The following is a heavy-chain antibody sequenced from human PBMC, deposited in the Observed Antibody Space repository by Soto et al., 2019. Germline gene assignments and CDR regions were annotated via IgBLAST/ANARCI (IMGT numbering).Heavy chain of an antibody. D-gene: IGHD6-19*01. CDR1: GFTFDDYG. J-gene: IGHJ4*02. Sequence: EVQLVESGGGLVQPGRSLRLSCAASGFTFDDYGMHWVRQAPGKGLEWVAGIRWNSGSIGYADSVKGRFTISRDNAKNSLYLQMNSLRAEDTVLYYCAKDLRAVAGTGFDYWGQRTLLSLSA. CDR3: AKDLRAVAGTGFDY. CDR2: IRWNSGSI. V-gene: IGHV3-9*01.